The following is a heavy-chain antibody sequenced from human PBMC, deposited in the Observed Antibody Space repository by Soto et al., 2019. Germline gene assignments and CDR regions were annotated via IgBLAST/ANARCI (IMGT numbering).Heavy chain of an antibody. V-gene: IGHV3-30-3*01. CDR2: ISYDGSNK. CDR1: GFTFSSYA. J-gene: IGHJ6*02. CDR3: ARDYYRFNSGYGFSMDV. Sequence: QVQLVESGGGVVQPGRSLRLSCAASGFTFSSYAMHWVRQAPGKGLEWVAVISYDGSNKYYADSVKGRFTIFRDNSKNALYLQMNSLSAEDTAVYYCARDYYRFNSGYGFSMDVWGQGTTVTVSS. D-gene: IGHD5-12*01.